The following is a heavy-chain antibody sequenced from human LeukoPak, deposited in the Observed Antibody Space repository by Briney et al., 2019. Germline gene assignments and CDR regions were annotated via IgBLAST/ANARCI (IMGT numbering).Heavy chain of an antibody. CDR3: ARDVGTARGHDYGDVDAFDI. CDR1: GFTFNNYG. D-gene: IGHD4-17*01. V-gene: IGHV3-30*03. Sequence: GRSLRLSCAASGFTFNNYGMHWVRQTPGKGLEWVAVISSEGSHQNYADSVKGRFTISRDNSKSTLYLQMNSLRAEDTAVYYCARDVGTARGHDYGDVDAFDIWGQGTMVTVSS. CDR2: ISSEGSHQ. J-gene: IGHJ3*02.